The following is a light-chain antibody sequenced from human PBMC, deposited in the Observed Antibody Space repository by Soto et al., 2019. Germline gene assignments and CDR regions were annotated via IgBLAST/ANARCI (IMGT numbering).Light chain of an antibody. CDR3: SSYTSSSTYV. CDR2: DVS. Sequence: VLTQPPSVSGSPGQSVAISCTGTSSDVGSSNGVSWYQQPPGTAPKLMIYDVSNRPSGVPDRFSGSKSGNTASLTISGLQAEDEADYYCSSYTSSSTYVFGSGTKVTVL. V-gene: IGLV2-18*02. J-gene: IGLJ1*01. CDR1: SSDVGSSNG.